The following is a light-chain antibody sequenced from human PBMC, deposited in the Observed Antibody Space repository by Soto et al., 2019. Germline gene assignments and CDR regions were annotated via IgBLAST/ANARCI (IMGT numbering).Light chain of an antibody. CDR2: DAS. CDR3: QQYGSSGT. Sequence: EIVLTQSPATLSFSPGERATLSCRASQSVSSFLAWYQQKPGQAPRLLIYDASSRAPGIPDRFSGSGSGTDFTLTISRLEPEDFAVYYCQQYGSSGTFGQGTKVDI. V-gene: IGKV3-20*01. CDR1: QSVSSF. J-gene: IGKJ1*01.